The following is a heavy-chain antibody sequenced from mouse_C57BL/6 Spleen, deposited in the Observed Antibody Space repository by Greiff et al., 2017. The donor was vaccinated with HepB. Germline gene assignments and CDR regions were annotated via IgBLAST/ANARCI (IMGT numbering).Heavy chain of an antibody. V-gene: IGHV1-50*01. Sequence: QVQLQQPGAELVKPGASVKLSCKASGYTFTSYWMQWVKQRPGQGLEWIGEIDPSDSYTNYNQKFKGKATLTVDTSSSTAYMQLSSLTSEDSAVYYCARYDYDLNYAMDYWGQGTSVTVSS. CDR1: GYTFTSYW. CDR2: IDPSDSYT. D-gene: IGHD2-4*01. J-gene: IGHJ4*01. CDR3: ARYDYDLNYAMDY.